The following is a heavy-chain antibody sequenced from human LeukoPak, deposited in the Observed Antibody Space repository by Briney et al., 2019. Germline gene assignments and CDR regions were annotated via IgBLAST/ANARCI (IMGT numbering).Heavy chain of an antibody. D-gene: IGHD6-19*01. J-gene: IGHJ4*02. CDR1: GFTFDDYA. V-gene: IGHV3-9*01. Sequence: PGGSLRLSCAASGFTFDDYAMHWVRQAPGKGLEWVSGISWNSGSIGYADSVKSRFTISRDNAKNSLYLQMNSLRAEDTAVYYCARLEQWLDYWGQGTLVTVSS. CDR3: ARLEQWLDY. CDR2: ISWNSGSI.